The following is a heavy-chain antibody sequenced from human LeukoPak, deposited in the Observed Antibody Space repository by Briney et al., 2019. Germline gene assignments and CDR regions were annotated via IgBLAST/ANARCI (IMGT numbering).Heavy chain of an antibody. CDR1: GFTFSSFG. D-gene: IGHD3-10*01. Sequence: GGSLRLSCAASGFTFSSFGMHWVRQAPGKGLEWVAVISYDGSNKYSADSVKGRFTISRDNSKNTLYLQMNSLRAEDTAVYYCARDLYYYGSGNYVPGFPDYWGQGTLVTVSS. J-gene: IGHJ4*02. V-gene: IGHV3-30*03. CDR3: ARDLYYYGSGNYVPGFPDY. CDR2: ISYDGSNK.